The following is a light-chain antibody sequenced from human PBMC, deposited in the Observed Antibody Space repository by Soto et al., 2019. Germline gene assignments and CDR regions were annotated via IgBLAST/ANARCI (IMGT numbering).Light chain of an antibody. Sequence: EIVLTQSPGTLSLSPGERATLSCRASQSVSNNYLAWYQQKPGQAPRLLIYGASNRATGIPARFSGSGSGTEFSLTISSLQPEDFATYYCQQYNSAWTFGQGTKVDIK. V-gene: IGKV3-20*01. J-gene: IGKJ1*01. CDR2: GAS. CDR1: QSVSNNY. CDR3: QQYNSAWT.